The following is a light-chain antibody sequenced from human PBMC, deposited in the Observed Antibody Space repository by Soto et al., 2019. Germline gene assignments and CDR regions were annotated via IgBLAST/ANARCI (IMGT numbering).Light chain of an antibody. J-gene: IGKJ5*01. CDR3: QHRSNWAAIT. CDR2: DAS. CDR1: QGVTTN. Sequence: EIVLTQSPVTLSLSPGERATLSFSAGQGVTTNFAWYQQKSGQSPRLLIYDASNRATGIPGRFSGSGSETDFTLTISSLEPEDFAIYFCQHRSNWAAITFGQGTRLEIK. V-gene: IGKV3D-11*01.